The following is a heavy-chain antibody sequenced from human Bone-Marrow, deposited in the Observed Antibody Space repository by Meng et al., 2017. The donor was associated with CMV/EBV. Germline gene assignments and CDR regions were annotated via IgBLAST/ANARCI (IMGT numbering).Heavy chain of an antibody. D-gene: IGHD1-7*01. Sequence: SVKVSCKASGGTFSSYAISWVRQAPGQGLEWMGGIIPIFGTANYAQKFQGRVTITTDESTSTAYMELSSLRSEDTAGYYCARGKGKLELLDAFDIWGQGTMVTVSS. V-gene: IGHV1-69*05. J-gene: IGHJ3*02. CDR1: GGTFSSYA. CDR3: ARGKGKLELLDAFDI. CDR2: IIPIFGTA.